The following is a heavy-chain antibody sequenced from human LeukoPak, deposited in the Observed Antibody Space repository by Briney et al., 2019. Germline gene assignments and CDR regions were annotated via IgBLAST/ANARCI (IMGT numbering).Heavy chain of an antibody. CDR2: IMQDGSEK. CDR1: GFTFSRYW. D-gene: IGHD4/OR15-4a*01. J-gene: IGHJ4*02. V-gene: IGHV3-7*01. CDR3: ARRAGAYSHPYDY. Sequence: GGSLRLSCAASGFTFSRYWMTWVRQAPGKGLEWVANIMQDGSEKYYVDSVKGRFTVSRDNAKNSLYLQMNSLRAEDTAVYYCARRAGAYSHPYDYWGQGTLVTVSS.